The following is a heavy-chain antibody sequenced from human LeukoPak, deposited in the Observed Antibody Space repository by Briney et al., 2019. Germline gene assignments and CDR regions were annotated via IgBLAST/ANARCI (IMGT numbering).Heavy chain of an antibody. CDR3: ARDYGGNSFDY. CDR2: IIPIFGTP. J-gene: IGHJ4*02. D-gene: IGHD4-23*01. Sequence: SVKVSCKTSRGTFSRYAISWVRQAPGQGLEWMGGIIPIFGTPSYAQKFQGRVTITADESTSTAYMELSSLRSEDTAVYYCARDYGGNSFDYWGQGTLVTVSS. CDR1: RGTFSRYA. V-gene: IGHV1-69*13.